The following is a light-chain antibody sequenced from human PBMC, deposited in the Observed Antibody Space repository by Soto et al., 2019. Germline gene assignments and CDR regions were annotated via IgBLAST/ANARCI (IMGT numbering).Light chain of an antibody. CDR1: SSDVGGYNY. Sequence: QSALTQPRSVSGSPGQSVTISCTGTSSDVGGYNYVSWYQQYPGKAPKVMMYDVRTRPSGVPDRFSGSKSVNTASLTISGLQAEDEADYYCCSYAGSYSFVFGTGTKLTVL. J-gene: IGLJ1*01. V-gene: IGLV2-11*01. CDR3: CSYAGSYSFV. CDR2: DVR.